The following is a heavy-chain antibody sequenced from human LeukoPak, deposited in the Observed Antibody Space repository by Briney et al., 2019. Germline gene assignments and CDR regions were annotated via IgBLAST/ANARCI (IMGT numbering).Heavy chain of an antibody. V-gene: IGHV1-69*02. CDR3: ARARRDGYNYYFDY. CDR1: GGTFSSYT. CDR2: IIPIFGIA. D-gene: IGHD5-24*01. Sequence: SVKVSCKASGGTFSSYTISWVRQAPGQGLEWMGRIIPIFGIANYAQKFQGRVTITADKSTSTAYMELSSLRSEDTAVYYCARARRDGYNYYFDYWGQGTLVTVSS. J-gene: IGHJ4*02.